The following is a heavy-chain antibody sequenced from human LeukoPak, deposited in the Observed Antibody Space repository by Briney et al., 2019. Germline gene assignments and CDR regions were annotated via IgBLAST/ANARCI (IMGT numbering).Heavy chain of an antibody. CDR3: ATQTDSSGYYPY. D-gene: IGHD3-22*01. CDR2: ISSSSSYI. J-gene: IGHJ4*02. V-gene: IGHV3-21*01. Sequence: GGSLRLSCAASGFTFSDYYMSWVRQAPGKGLEWVSSISSSSSYIYYADSVKGRFTISRDNAKNSLYLQMNSLRAEDTAVYYCATQTDSSGYYPYWGQGTLVTVSS. CDR1: GFTFSDYY.